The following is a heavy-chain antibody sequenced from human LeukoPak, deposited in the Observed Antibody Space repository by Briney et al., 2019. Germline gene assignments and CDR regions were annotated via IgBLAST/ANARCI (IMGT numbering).Heavy chain of an antibody. D-gene: IGHD2/OR15-2a*01. Sequence: SETLSLTCNVSGSSFSGYYWTWIRQPPGKGLEWIGYVDYSGNTDYNPSLKSRVAISINTSKNQFSLNLNSVTAADTAVLYCAIGLSWRGWLDPWGQGTLVTVSS. CDR3: AIGLSWRGWLDP. J-gene: IGHJ5*02. CDR2: VDYSGNT. V-gene: IGHV4-59*01. CDR1: GSSFSGYY.